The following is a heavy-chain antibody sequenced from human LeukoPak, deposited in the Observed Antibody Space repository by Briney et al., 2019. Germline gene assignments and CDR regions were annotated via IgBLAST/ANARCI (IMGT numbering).Heavy chain of an antibody. CDR1: GFTFSSYA. CDR2: ISYDGSNK. D-gene: IGHD4-17*01. Sequence: PGRSLRLSCAASGFTFSSYAMHWVRQAPGKGLEWVAVISYDGSNKYYADSVKGRFTISRDNSKNTLYLQMNSLRAEDTAVYYCARTQRTEGTVTGAFDIWGQGTMVTVSS. V-gene: IGHV3-30-3*01. J-gene: IGHJ3*02. CDR3: ARTQRTEGTVTGAFDI.